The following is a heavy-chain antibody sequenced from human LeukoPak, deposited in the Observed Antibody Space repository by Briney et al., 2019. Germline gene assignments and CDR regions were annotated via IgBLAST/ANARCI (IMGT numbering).Heavy chain of an antibody. Sequence: GGSLRLSCAVSGFSVTNNYMSWVRQAPGKGLEWVSYISRSGSTIHYADSVKGRFTISRDNAKNSLYLQMNSLRAEDTAVYYCARDARILVRGTSHYSGMDVWGQGTTVTVSS. D-gene: IGHD3-10*01. V-gene: IGHV3-11*04. CDR2: ISRSGSTI. CDR3: ARDARILVRGTSHYSGMDV. CDR1: GFSVTNNY. J-gene: IGHJ6*02.